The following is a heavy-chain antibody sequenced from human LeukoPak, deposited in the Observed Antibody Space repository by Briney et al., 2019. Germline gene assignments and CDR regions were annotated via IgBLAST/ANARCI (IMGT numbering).Heavy chain of an antibody. CDR1: GYTFTGYY. CDR3: ARGVVAASFYYYMDV. CDR2: INPNSGGT. V-gene: IGHV1-2*02. D-gene: IGHD2-15*01. Sequence: EASVKVSCKASGYTFTGYYMHWVRQAPGQGLEWMGWINPNSGGTNYAQKFQGRVTMTRDTSISTAYMELSRLTSDDTAVYYCARGVVAASFYYYMDVWDKGTTVTISS. J-gene: IGHJ6*03.